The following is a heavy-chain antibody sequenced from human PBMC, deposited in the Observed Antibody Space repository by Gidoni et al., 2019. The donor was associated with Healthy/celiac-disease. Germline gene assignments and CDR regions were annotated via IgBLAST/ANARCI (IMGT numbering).Heavy chain of an antibody. Sequence: QVQLQQWGAGLLKPSETLSLTCAVDGGSFSGYYWSWIRQPPGKGLEWVGEINQSGSTNCKPSLNSRVTISVDTSKNQFSLKLSSVTAADTAVYYCARVGYYDILTGYDYWGQGTLVTVSS. CDR3: ARVGYYDILTGYDY. CDR1: GGSFSGYY. CDR2: INQSGST. D-gene: IGHD3-9*01. J-gene: IGHJ4*02. V-gene: IGHV4-34*01.